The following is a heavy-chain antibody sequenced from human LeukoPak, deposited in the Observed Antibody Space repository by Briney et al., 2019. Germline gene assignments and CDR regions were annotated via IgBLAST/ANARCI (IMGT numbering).Heavy chain of an antibody. D-gene: IGHD3-22*01. CDR3: ARGSYDSSDYEYFQH. CDR2: INPNSGGT. CDR1: GGTFSSYA. J-gene: IGHJ1*01. Sequence: GASVKVSCKASGGTFSSYAISWVRQAPGQGLEWMGWINPNSGGTNYAQNFQGRVTMTRDTSIITAYMELSSLRSDDTAVYFCARGSYDSSDYEYFQHWGQGTLVTVSS. V-gene: IGHV1-2*02.